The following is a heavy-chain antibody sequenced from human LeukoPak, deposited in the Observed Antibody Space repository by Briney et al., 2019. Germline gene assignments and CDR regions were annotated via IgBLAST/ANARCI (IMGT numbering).Heavy chain of an antibody. D-gene: IGHD5-12*01. CDR1: GFTYSRFW. V-gene: IGHV3-74*01. Sequence: PGGPLRLSCAASGFTYSRFWKHWVRQAPGKGLMWLSRINSDGSITNYADSVKGRFTISIDNAKNTLYLQMNSLRAEDTAVYYCARVRATFSPHFDNWGQGTLVTVSS. CDR3: ARVRATFSPHFDN. J-gene: IGHJ4*02. CDR2: INSDGSIT.